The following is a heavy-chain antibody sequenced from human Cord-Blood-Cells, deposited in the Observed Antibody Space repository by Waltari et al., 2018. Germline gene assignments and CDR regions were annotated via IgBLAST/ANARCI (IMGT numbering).Heavy chain of an antibody. CDR2: INHSGST. CDR1: GGSLSGYY. CDR3: ARGLNDAFDI. V-gene: IGHV4-34*01. J-gene: IGHJ3*02. Sequence: QVQLQQWVAGLLKPSETLSLTCAVYGGSLSGYYWSWIRQPPGKGLELSGEINHSGSTNYTPLLQSRVTISVDTSKNQFSLKLSSVTAADTAVYYCARGLNDAFDIWGQGTMVTVSS.